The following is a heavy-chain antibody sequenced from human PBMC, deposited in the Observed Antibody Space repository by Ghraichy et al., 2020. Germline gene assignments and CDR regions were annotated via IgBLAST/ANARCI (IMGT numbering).Heavy chain of an antibody. CDR3: ARDLLDVVPAAIRYYYYYYMDV. V-gene: IGHV1-46*03. CDR2: INPSGGST. CDR1: GYTFTSYY. D-gene: IGHD2-2*02. Sequence: ASVKVSCKASGYTFTSYYMHWVRQAPGQGLEWMGIINPSGGSTSYAQKFQGRVTMTRDTSTSTVYMELSSLRSEDTAVYYCARDLLDVVPAAIRYYYYYYMDVWGKGTTVTVSS. J-gene: IGHJ6*03.